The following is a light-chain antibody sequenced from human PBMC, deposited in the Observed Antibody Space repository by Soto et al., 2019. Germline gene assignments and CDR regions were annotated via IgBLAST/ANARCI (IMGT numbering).Light chain of an antibody. CDR2: GAS. CDR1: QSVSSSY. J-gene: IGKJ1*01. Sequence: ELVLTQSPGTLSLSPGERATLSCRASQSVSSSYLAWYQQKPGQAPRLLIYGASRRATGIPDRFSGSGSGIDFTLTISRLEPEDFAVYYCQQSNGGTFGQGTKVEIK. CDR3: QQSNGGT. V-gene: IGKV3-20*01.